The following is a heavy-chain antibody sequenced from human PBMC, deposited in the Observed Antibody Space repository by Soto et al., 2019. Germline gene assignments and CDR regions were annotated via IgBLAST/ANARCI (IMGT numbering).Heavy chain of an antibody. CDR3: TSHYDFWSGYPTKTFDY. J-gene: IGHJ4*02. Sequence: PGGSLRLSCTASGFTFGDYAMSWFRQAPGKGLEWVGFIRSKAYGGTTEYAASVKGRFTISRDDSKSIAYLQMNSLKTEDTAVYYCTSHYDFWSGYPTKTFDYWSQGTLVTVSS. V-gene: IGHV3-49*03. D-gene: IGHD3-3*01. CDR2: IRSKAYGGTT. CDR1: GFTFGDYA.